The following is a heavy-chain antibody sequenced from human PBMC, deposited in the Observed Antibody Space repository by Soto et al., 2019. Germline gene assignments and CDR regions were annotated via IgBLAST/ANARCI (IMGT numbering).Heavy chain of an antibody. CDR1: GFTFSNAW. J-gene: IGHJ4*02. Sequence: EVQLVESGGALVKPGGSLRLSCAASGFTFSNAWMSWVRQAPGKGLEWVGRIKSKTDGGTTDYAAPVKGRFTISRDXXKSTLYLQMNSLQTDDTALYYCTTDPDIVVVPAAYWGQGTLVTVSS. CDR3: TTDPDIVVVPAAY. D-gene: IGHD2-2*01. V-gene: IGHV3-15*02. CDR2: IKSKTDGGTT.